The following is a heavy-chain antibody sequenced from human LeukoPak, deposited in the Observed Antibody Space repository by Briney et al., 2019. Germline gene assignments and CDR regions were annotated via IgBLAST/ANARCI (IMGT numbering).Heavy chain of an antibody. V-gene: IGHV3-23*01. J-gene: IGHJ6*02. D-gene: IGHD7-27*01. CDR1: GFTFSSYA. CDR2: VSGSGSTT. CDR3: AKGYWGGGRYYYYGMDV. Sequence: PGGSLRLSCAASGFTFSSYAMNWVRQVPGKGLEWVSGVSGSGSTTDYADSVKGRFTISRVNSKNTLYLQMNSLRAEDTAVYSCAKGYWGGGRYYYYGMDVWGQGTTVIVSS.